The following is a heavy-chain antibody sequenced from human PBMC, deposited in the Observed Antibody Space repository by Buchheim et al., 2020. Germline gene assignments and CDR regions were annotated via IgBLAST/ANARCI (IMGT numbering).Heavy chain of an antibody. V-gene: IGHV3-33*01. CDR1: GFTFSSYG. CDR2: IWYDGSNK. D-gene: IGHD4-17*01. CDR3: ARVRAYGDYNYWYFDL. J-gene: IGHJ2*01. Sequence: QVQLVESGGGVVQPGRSLRLSCAASGFTFSSYGMHWVRQAPGKGLEWVAVIWYDGSNKYYADSVKGRFTISRDNSKNTLYLQMNSLRAEDTAVYYCARVRAYGDYNYWYFDLWGRGTL.